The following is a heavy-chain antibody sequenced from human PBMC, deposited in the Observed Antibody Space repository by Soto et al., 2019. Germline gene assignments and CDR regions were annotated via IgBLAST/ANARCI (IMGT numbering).Heavy chain of an antibody. Sequence: QVQLVESGGGVVQPGRSLRLSCEASGFAFSRYGMHWVRQTADKGLEWMAVISYEGSATYYAHSMKGRFIISRDNSKNALYLQMTSLTTDDTGIYFCAKDTFEEAMSYWSFDLWGRGTLVTVSS. CDR2: ISYEGSAT. J-gene: IGHJ2*01. CDR1: GFAFSRYG. D-gene: IGHD3-10*01. CDR3: AKDTFEEAMSYWSFDL. V-gene: IGHV3-30*18.